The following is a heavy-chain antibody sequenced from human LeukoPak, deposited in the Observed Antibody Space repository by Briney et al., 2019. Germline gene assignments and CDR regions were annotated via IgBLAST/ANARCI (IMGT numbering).Heavy chain of an antibody. CDR2: INHSGST. CDR3: ARGSAASFYYYYYYMDV. CDR1: GGSFSGYY. Sequence: SETLSLTCAVYGGSFSGYYWSWIRQPPGKGLEWIGEINHSGSTNYNPSLKSRVTISVDTSKNQFSLKLSSVTAADTAVYYCARGSAASFYYYYYYMDVWGKGTTVTVSS. J-gene: IGHJ6*03. D-gene: IGHD2-2*01. V-gene: IGHV4-34*01.